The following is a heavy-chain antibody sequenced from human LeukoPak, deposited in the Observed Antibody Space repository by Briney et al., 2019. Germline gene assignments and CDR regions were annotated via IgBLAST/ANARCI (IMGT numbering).Heavy chain of an antibody. D-gene: IGHD4-17*01. Sequence: SETLSLTCTVSGGSISSYYRSWIRQPAGKGLEWIGRIYTSGSTNYNPSLKSRVTMSVDTSKNQFSLKLSSVTAADTAVYYCARDDYGDYDYYYYYGMDVWGQGTTVTVSS. CDR2: IYTSGST. CDR3: ARDDYGDYDYYYYYGMDV. J-gene: IGHJ6*02. V-gene: IGHV4-4*07. CDR1: GGSISSYY.